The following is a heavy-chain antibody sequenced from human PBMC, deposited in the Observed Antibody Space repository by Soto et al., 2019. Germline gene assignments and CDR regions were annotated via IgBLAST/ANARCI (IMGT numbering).Heavy chain of an antibody. Sequence: QVQLVESGGGVVQPGRSLRLSFAASGFTFSTYGMHWVRQAPGKGLEWVAIIWYDGSNKYYADSVKGRFTISRDDSKNTLYLQMNSLTADDTAVYFCARDASAYDGGWYPRGFDPWGQGTLVTVSS. CDR1: GFTFSTYG. CDR2: IWYDGSNK. CDR3: ARDASAYDGGWYPRGFDP. D-gene: IGHD6-19*01. V-gene: IGHV3-33*01. J-gene: IGHJ5*02.